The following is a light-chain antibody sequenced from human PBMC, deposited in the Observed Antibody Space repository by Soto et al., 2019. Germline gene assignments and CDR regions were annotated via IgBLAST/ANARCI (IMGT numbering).Light chain of an antibody. V-gene: IGKV1-5*03. CDR1: QSINNW. Sequence: DIQVTQSPSTLSASVGDRVTITCRASQSINNWLAWYQQKPGKAPKLLIYKASNLESGVPSRFSGSGSGTEFTLTISSLQPDDFATYYCQQYNSSFGQGTKLEIK. J-gene: IGKJ2*01. CDR3: QQYNSS. CDR2: KAS.